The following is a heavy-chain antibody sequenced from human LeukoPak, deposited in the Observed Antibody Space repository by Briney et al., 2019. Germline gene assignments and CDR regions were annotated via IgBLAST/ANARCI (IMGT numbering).Heavy chain of an antibody. J-gene: IGHJ4*02. Sequence: SETLSLTCTVSGGSISSSSYYWGWIRQPPGKGLEWIGYIYYSGSTNYNPSLKSRVTISVDTSKNQFSLKLSSVTAADTAVYYCVRHARYFDWLSIWGQGTLVTVSS. V-gene: IGHV4-61*05. CDR2: IYYSGST. CDR1: GGSISSSSYY. CDR3: VRHARYFDWLSI. D-gene: IGHD3-9*01.